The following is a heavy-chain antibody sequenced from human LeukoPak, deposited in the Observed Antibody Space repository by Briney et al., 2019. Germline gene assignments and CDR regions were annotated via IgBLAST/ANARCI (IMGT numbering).Heavy chain of an antibody. CDR2: INPNSGGS. Sequence: GASVKVSWKASGYTFTDYYMHWVRQAPGQGLEWMGWINPNSGGSTYTQNFQGRVTMTRDTSISTAYMELSNLRSDDTAIYYCAKESGVPSLIAYWGQGTLVTVSS. D-gene: IGHD1-26*01. CDR3: AKESGVPSLIAY. J-gene: IGHJ4*02. CDR1: GYTFTDYY. V-gene: IGHV1-2*02.